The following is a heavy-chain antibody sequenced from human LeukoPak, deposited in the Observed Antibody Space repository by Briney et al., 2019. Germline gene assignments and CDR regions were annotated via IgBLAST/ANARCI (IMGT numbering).Heavy chain of an antibody. V-gene: IGHV1-2*02. J-gene: IGHJ4*02. D-gene: IGHD6-13*01. CDR1: GYTFTGYY. CDR3: ARAKRIAAAGARSFDY. CDR2: INPNSGGT. Sequence: ASVKVSCKASGYTFTGYYMHWVRQAPGQGLEWMGWINPNSGGTNYAQKFQGRVTMTRDASISTAYMELSRLRSDDTAVYYCARAKRIAAAGARSFDYWGQGTLVTVSS.